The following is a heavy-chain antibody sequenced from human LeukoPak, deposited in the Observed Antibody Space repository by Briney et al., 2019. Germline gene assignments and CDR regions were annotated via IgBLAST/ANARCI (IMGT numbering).Heavy chain of an antibody. CDR1: GFTISNFW. CDR3: ARDKDSGGTTGSIFDS. Sequence: GSLRLSCAVSGFTISNFWMSWVRQAPGKGLEWVATIKEDGSEKYYVNSVKGRFTISRDNAKNSIYLEMDSLTAEDTAVYFCARDKDSGGTTGSIFDSWGQGTLVTVSS. D-gene: IGHD1-7*01. J-gene: IGHJ4*02. CDR2: IKEDGSEK. V-gene: IGHV3-7*03.